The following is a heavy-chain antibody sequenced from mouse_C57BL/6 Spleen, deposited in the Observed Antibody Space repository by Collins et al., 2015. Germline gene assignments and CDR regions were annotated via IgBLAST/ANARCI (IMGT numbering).Heavy chain of an antibody. V-gene: IGHV1-81*01. CDR2: IYPRSGNT. D-gene: IGHD1-1*01. Sequence: QVQLQQSGAELARPGASVKLSCKASGYTFTSYGISWVKQRTGQGLEWIGEIYPRSGNTYYNEKFKGKATLTADKSSSTAYMELRSLTSEDSAVYYCLFITSVVAHWYFDVWGTGTTVTVSS. J-gene: IGHJ1*03. CDR3: LFITSVVAHWYFDV. CDR1: GYTFTSYG.